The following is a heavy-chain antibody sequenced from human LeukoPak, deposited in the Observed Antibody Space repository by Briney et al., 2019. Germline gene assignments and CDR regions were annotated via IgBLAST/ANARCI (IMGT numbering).Heavy chain of an antibody. CDR3: ANDLLGYCSGGSCENPGY. Sequence: GGSLRLSCAASGFTVSSNYMSWVRQAPGKGLEWVSVIYSGGSTYYADSVKGRFTISRDNSKNTLYLQMNSLRAEDTAVYYCANDLLGYCSGGSCENPGYWGQGTLVTVSS. CDR1: GFTVSSNY. CDR2: IYSGGST. V-gene: IGHV3-53*01. D-gene: IGHD2-15*01. J-gene: IGHJ4*02.